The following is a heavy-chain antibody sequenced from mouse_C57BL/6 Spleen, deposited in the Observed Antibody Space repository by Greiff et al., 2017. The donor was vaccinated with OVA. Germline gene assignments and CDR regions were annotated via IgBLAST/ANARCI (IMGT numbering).Heavy chain of an antibody. CDR3: ARKGIYDGYCDY. CDR1: GYTFTSYW. J-gene: IGHJ2*01. CDR2: IDPSDSYT. Sequence: QVQLQQPGAELVMPGASVKLSCKASGYTFTSYWMHWVKQRPGQGLEWIGEIDPSDSYTNYNQKFKGKSTLTVDKSSSTAYMQLSSLTSEDSAVYYCARKGIYDGYCDYWGQGTTLTVSS. D-gene: IGHD2-3*01. V-gene: IGHV1-69*01.